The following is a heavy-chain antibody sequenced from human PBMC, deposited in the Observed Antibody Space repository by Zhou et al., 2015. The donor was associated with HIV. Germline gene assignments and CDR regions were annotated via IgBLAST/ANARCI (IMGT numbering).Heavy chain of an antibody. D-gene: IGHD6-19*01. CDR3: ARLGESPPGEWAVAHPRNDY. CDR1: GGTFSSYT. CDR2: IIPILGIA. J-gene: IGHJ4*02. Sequence: QVQLVQSGAEVKKPGSSVKVSCKASGGTFSSYTISWVRQAPGQGLEWMGRIIPILGIANYAQKFQGRVTITADKSTSTAYMELSSLRSEDTAVYYCARLGESPPGEWAVAHPRNDYWGQGTLVTVSS. V-gene: IGHV1-69*02.